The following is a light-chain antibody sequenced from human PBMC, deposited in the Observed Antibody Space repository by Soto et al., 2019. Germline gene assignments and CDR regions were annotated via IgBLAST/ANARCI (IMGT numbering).Light chain of an antibody. V-gene: IGLV3-21*02. Sequence: SYVLTQPPSVSVAPGQTASLTCGGNNIGRKSVHWYQQKPGPAPVLVVYDDNRRPSGSPERFSGSNSGNTATLTISRVEAGDEADYYCQVWDSSNDHWVFGGGTKLTVL. J-gene: IGLJ3*02. CDR3: QVWDSSNDHWV. CDR1: NIGRKS. CDR2: DDN.